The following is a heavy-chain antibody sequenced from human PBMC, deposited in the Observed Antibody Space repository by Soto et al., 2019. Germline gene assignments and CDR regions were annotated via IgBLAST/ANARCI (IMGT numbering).Heavy chain of an antibody. D-gene: IGHD2-2*01. CDR2: ISPILGAA. CDR1: GGTFSSYT. J-gene: IGHJ5*02. Sequence: SVKVSCKTSGGTFSSYTISWVRQAPGQGLEWMGGISPILGAASHAPSFQGRVTITADDSTNTAFMELTSLRSDDTAVYYCARDLPPYCSSTSCFEANWFDPWGQGTPVTVSS. CDR3: ARDLPPYCSSTSCFEANWFDP. V-gene: IGHV1-69*13.